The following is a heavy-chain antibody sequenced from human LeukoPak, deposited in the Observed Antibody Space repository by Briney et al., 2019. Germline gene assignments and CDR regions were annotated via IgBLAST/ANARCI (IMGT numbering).Heavy chain of an antibody. Sequence: PSETLSLTCTVSGGSISSYYWSWIRQPPGKGLEWIGYIYYSGSTNYNPSLKGRVTISVDTSKNQFSLKLSSVTAADTAVYYCARGGGSYLADYWGQGTLVTVSS. CDR1: GGSISSYY. V-gene: IGHV4-59*01. CDR3: ARGGGSYLADY. J-gene: IGHJ4*02. D-gene: IGHD1-26*01. CDR2: IYYSGST.